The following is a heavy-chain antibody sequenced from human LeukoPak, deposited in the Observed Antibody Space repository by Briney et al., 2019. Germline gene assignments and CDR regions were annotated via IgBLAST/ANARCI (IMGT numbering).Heavy chain of an antibody. CDR1: GFTFSSYA. V-gene: IGHV3-30-3*01. J-gene: IGHJ6*02. Sequence: GGSLRLSCAASGFTFSSYAMHWVRQAPGKGLEWVAVISYDGSNKHYADSVKGRFTISRDNSKNTLYLQMNSLRAEDTAVYYCARGIALLGYYYGMDVWGQGTTVTVSS. CDR3: ARGIALLGYYYGMDV. CDR2: ISYDGSNK. D-gene: IGHD3-3*02.